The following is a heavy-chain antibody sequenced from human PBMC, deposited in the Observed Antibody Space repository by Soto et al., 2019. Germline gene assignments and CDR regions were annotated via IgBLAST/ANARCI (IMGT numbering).Heavy chain of an antibody. CDR2: IYYSGST. D-gene: IGHD4-17*01. CDR1: GGSISSGGYY. Sequence: SETLSLTCTVSGGSISSGGYYWSWIRQHPGKGLEWIGYIYYSGSTYYNPSLKSRVTISVDTSKNQFSLKLSSVTAADTVVYYCARTVSFLTTAYYFDYWGQGTLVTV. CDR3: ARTVSFLTTAYYFDY. J-gene: IGHJ4*02. V-gene: IGHV4-31*03.